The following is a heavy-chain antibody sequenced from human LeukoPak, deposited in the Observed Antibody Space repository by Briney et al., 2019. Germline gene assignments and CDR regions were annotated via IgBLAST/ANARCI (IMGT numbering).Heavy chain of an antibody. D-gene: IGHD4-11*01. CDR3: ARDSGTVSDAFDI. CDR1: GYTFISYY. Sequence: AAVKVSCKASGYTFISYYIHWVRQAPGQGLEWMGIINPSGGSTRYAQKFQGRVTVTRDTSTGTIYMELSSLRSEDTAVYFCARDSGTVSDAFDIWGQGTMVTVSS. V-gene: IGHV1-46*01. CDR2: INPSGGST. J-gene: IGHJ3*02.